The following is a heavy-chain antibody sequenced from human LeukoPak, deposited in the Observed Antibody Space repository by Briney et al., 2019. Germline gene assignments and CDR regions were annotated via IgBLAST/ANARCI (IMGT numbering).Heavy chain of an antibody. V-gene: IGHV3-21*01. Sequence: PGGSLRLSCAASGFTFSSYSMNWVRQAPGKGLEWVSSISSSSSYIYYADSVKGRFTISRDNAKNSLYLQMNSLRAEDTAVYYCARAPGSSGWLDYWGQGTLVTVSS. D-gene: IGHD6-19*01. J-gene: IGHJ4*02. CDR2: ISSSSSYI. CDR3: ARAPGSSGWLDY. CDR1: GFTFSSYS.